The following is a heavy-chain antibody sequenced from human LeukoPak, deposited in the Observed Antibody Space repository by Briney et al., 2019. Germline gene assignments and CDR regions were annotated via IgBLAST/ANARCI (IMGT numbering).Heavy chain of an antibody. CDR3: ARDDSVGVFDY. Sequence: GGSLRLSCAAPGFTFSSYSMNWVRQAPGKGLEWVSSISSSSSYIYYADSVKGRFTISRDNAKNSLYLQVNSLRAEDTAVYYCARDDSVGVFDYWGQGTLVTVSS. D-gene: IGHD2-21*01. CDR1: GFTFSSYS. CDR2: ISSSSSYI. V-gene: IGHV3-21*01. J-gene: IGHJ4*02.